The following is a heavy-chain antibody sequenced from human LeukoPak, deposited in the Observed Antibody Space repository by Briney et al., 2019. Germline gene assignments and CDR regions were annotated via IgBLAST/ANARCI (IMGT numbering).Heavy chain of an antibody. Sequence: ASVKVSCKASGGTFSSYAISWVRQVPGQGLEWMGRIIPILGIANYAQKFQGRVTITADKSTSTAYMELSSLRSEDTAVYYCATRGEVGYSGYEIYYFDYWGQGTLVTVSS. V-gene: IGHV1-69*04. CDR1: GGTFSSYA. CDR3: ATRGEVGYSGYEIYYFDY. J-gene: IGHJ4*02. D-gene: IGHD5-12*01. CDR2: IIPILGIA.